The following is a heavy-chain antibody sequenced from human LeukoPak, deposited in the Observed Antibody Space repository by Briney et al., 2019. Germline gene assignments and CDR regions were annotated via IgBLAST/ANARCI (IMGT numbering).Heavy chain of an antibody. Sequence: SQTLSLTCALSGDSVSSDSAAWNWIRQSPSRGLEWLGRTYYRSTWYNDYAVSVKSRITINPDTSKNQFSLQLNSVTPEDTAVYYCTRSFGYSYDYSYDMDVWGQGTTVTVSS. V-gene: IGHV6-1*01. D-gene: IGHD5-18*01. CDR3: TRSFGYSYDYSYDMDV. J-gene: IGHJ6*02. CDR2: TYYRSTWYN. CDR1: GDSVSSDSAA.